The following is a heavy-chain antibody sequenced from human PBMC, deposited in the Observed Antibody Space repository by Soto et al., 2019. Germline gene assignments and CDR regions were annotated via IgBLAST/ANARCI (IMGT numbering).Heavy chain of an antibody. Sequence: PSETLSRTCTVSGGSISSSSYYWGWILQPPGKGLEWIGSISYSGSTYYNPSLKSRVTMSVDTSKNQFSLKLSSVTAADTAVYYCARVPDVWGQGTTVTVS. V-gene: IGHV4-39*01. CDR3: ARVPDV. CDR1: GGSISSSSYY. J-gene: IGHJ6*02. CDR2: ISYSGST. D-gene: IGHD2-2*01.